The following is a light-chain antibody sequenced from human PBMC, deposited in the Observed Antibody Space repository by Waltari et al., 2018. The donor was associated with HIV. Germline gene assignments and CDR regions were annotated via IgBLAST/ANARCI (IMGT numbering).Light chain of an antibody. CDR1: QSIDTW. Sequence: DIQMTQSPSTLSASVGDRVTITCRASQSIDTWLAWYQQKPGKAPNLLIYKASSLESGVPSRFSGSGSGTEFTLTISSLQPGDFATYYCQQYNSYSWAFGQGTKVEIK. J-gene: IGKJ1*01. V-gene: IGKV1-5*03. CDR3: QQYNSYSWA. CDR2: KAS.